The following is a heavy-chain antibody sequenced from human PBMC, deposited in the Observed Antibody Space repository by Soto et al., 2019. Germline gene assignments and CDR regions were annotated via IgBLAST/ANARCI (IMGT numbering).Heavy chain of an antibody. CDR3: ARHRGLRFLENWLDP. V-gene: IGHV4-59*01. CDR1: GGSISSYY. D-gene: IGHD3-3*01. Sequence: XETLSLTCTVAGGSISSYYWSWIRQPPGKGLEWIGYIYYSGSTNYNPSLKSRVTISVDTSKNQFSLKLSSVTAADTAVYYCARHRGLRFLENWLDPWGQGTLVTVSS. J-gene: IGHJ5*02. CDR2: IYYSGST.